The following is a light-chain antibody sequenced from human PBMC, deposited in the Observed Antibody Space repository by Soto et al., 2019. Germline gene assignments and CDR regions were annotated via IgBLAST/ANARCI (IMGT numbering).Light chain of an antibody. CDR3: QQRSTWPLIT. V-gene: IGKV3-11*01. J-gene: IGKJ5*01. CDR2: DAS. Sequence: EIVLTQSPATLSLSPGERATLSCRASQSVSTYLAWYQQKPGLAPRLLIYDASNRATGIPARFSGSGSGTHFTLIISSLEPEDFAVYYCQQRSTWPLITFGQGTRLEIK. CDR1: QSVSTY.